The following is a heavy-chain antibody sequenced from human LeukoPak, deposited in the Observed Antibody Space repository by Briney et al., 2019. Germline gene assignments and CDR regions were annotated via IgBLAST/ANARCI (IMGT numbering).Heavy chain of an antibody. J-gene: IGHJ4*02. V-gene: IGHV3-23*01. Sequence: PGGSLRLSCAASGFIFTTYALSWVRQAPGGGLQWVSAISSSGSDTYYADSVKGRFTISRDNSKNTLYLQINSLRAEDTAVYYCAKTTVSNGWYYFDYWGQGTLVTVSS. CDR2: ISSSGSDT. CDR3: AKTTVSNGWYYFDY. D-gene: IGHD6-19*01. CDR1: GFIFTTYA.